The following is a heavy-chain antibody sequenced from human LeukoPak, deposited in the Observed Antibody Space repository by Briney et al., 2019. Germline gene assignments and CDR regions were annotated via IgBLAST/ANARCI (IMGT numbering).Heavy chain of an antibody. V-gene: IGHV3-30*03. Sequence: GGSLRLSCAASGFTFSSYGMHWVRQAPGKGLEWVAVISYDGSNKYYADSVKGRFTISRDNSKNTLYLRMNSLRAEDTAVYYCATAGTASFDIWGQGTMVTVSS. CDR3: ATAGTASFDI. J-gene: IGHJ3*02. CDR2: ISYDGSNK. D-gene: IGHD6-13*01. CDR1: GFTFSSYG.